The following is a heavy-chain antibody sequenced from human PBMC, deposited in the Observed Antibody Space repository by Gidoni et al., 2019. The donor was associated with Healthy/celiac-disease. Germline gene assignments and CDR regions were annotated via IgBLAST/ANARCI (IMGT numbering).Heavy chain of an antibody. D-gene: IGHD6-19*01. CDR2: ISSSSSTI. V-gene: IGHV3-48*02. J-gene: IGHJ4*02. CDR1: GFTFSSYS. CDR3: AREAHSSGWYFDY. Sequence: EVQLVESGGGLVQPGGSLRLSGSASGFTFSSYSMNWVREAPGKGLGWVSYISSSSSTIYYADSVKGRFTISRDNAKNSLYLQMNSLRDEDTAVYYCAREAHSSGWYFDYWGQGTLVTVSS.